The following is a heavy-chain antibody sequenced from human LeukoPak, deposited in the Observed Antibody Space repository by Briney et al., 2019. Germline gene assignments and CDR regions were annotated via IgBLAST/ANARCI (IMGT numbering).Heavy chain of an antibody. V-gene: IGHV3-7*01. J-gene: IGHJ3*02. Sequence: GGSLRLSCAGYGFTFSSYWMSWVRQAPGKGLEWVANIKQDGSEKYYVDSVKGRFTISRDNAKNSLFLQMNSLRVEDTAVYYCARYRAFDIWGQGTMVTVSS. CDR1: GFTFSSYW. CDR3: ARYRAFDI. CDR2: IKQDGSEK.